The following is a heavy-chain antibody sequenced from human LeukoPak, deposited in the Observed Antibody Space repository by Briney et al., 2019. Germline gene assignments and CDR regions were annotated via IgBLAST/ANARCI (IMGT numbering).Heavy chain of an antibody. CDR3: ARSPSGYRFDS. CDR1: GGSINRGTFF. V-gene: IGHV4-61*01. Sequence: SETLSLTCAVSGGSINRGTFFWTWIRKPPGKGPEWIGYISNSGSTNYHPSLKSRVTISSDTSKTQFTLKLTSVTAADTAVYYRARSPSGYRFDSWGQGTLVTISS. CDR2: ISNSGST. J-gene: IGHJ4*02. D-gene: IGHD3-22*01.